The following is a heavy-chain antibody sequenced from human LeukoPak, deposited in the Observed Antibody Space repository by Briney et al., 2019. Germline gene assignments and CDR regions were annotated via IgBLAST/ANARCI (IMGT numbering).Heavy chain of an antibody. V-gene: IGHV1-18*04. D-gene: IGHD6-19*01. CDR2: ISAYNGNT. CDR3: ARDGGYSSGWYEFDY. Sequence: GASVKVSCKASGYTFTGYYMHWVRQAPGQGLEWMGWISAYNGNTNYAQKLQGRVTMTTDTSTSTAYMELRSLRSDDTAVYYCARDGGYSSGWYEFDYWGQGTLVTVSS. CDR1: GYTFTGYY. J-gene: IGHJ4*02.